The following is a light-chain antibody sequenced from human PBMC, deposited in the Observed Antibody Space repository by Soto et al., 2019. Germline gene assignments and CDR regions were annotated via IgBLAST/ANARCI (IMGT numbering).Light chain of an antibody. CDR1: QSVSTY. CDR3: QQRSNWPVT. J-gene: IGKJ1*01. V-gene: IGKV3-11*01. Sequence: EVVLTQSPATLSLSPGERATLSCRASQSVSTYLAWYQQKPGQAPRLLIYDASSRATGIPARFSGSGSGTEFTLTISSLEPEDFAVYYCQQRSNWPVTFGQGTRAEIK. CDR2: DAS.